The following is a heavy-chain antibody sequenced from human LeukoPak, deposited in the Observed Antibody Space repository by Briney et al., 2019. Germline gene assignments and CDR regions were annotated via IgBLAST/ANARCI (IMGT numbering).Heavy chain of an antibody. CDR3: ARLGQWLVDWYFDL. CDR2: ISSSGSTI. D-gene: IGHD6-19*01. Sequence: GGSLRLSCAASGFTFSSYEMNWVRQAPRKGLEWVSYISSSGSTIYYADSVKGRFTISRDNAKNSLYLQVNSLRAEDTAVYHCARLGQWLVDWYFDLWGRGTLVTVSS. CDR1: GFTFSSYE. J-gene: IGHJ2*01. V-gene: IGHV3-48*03.